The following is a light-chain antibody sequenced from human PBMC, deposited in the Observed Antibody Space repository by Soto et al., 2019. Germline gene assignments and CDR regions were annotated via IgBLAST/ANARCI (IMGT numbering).Light chain of an antibody. CDR2: EVS. J-gene: IGLJ2*01. CDR3: SSYTSSNTLV. CDR1: SSDVGAYNY. V-gene: IGLV2-14*01. Sequence: QSVLTQPASVSGSPGQSITISCTGTSSDVGAYNYVSWYQQHPGKAPKRLIFEVSNRPSGVSNRFSGSKSGNTASLTISGLQAEDEADYYCSSYTSSNTLVFGGGTKVTVL.